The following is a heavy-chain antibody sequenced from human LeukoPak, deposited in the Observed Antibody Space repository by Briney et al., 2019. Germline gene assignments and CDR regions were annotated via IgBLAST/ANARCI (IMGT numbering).Heavy chain of an antibody. CDR2: ISHTGIT. J-gene: IGHJ4*02. D-gene: IGHD1-14*01. V-gene: IGHV4-59*01. CDR1: GASITNYY. CDR3: ARFRSAADHPDS. Sequence: SETLSLTCTVSGASITNYYWSWIRQPPGKGPEWIGYISHTGITNYNPSLESRVIISADTSRNQFSLKLTSMTAADTAVYYCARFRSAADHPDSWGQGTPVTVSS.